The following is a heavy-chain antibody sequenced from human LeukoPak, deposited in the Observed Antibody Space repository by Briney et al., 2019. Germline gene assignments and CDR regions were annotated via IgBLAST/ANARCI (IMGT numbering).Heavy chain of an antibody. CDR1: GFTFSNYA. CDR3: APDLRGSAWSLDD. J-gene: IGHJ4*02. Sequence: GGSLRLSCTASGFTFSNYALGWVRQAPGKGLEWVSLISGSGGCTYFADSVKGRFTISRDNSKNTLYLQMDGLRAEDTAIYYCAPDLRGSAWSLDDWGQGTLVTVSS. V-gene: IGHV3-23*01. CDR2: ISGSGGCT. D-gene: IGHD6-13*01.